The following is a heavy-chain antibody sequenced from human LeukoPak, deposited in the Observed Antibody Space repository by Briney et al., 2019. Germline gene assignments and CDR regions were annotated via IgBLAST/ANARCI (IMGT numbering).Heavy chain of an antibody. J-gene: IGHJ4*02. CDR2: MNPNSGNT. CDR1: GYTFTSYD. D-gene: IGHD6-13*01. V-gene: IGHV1-8*01. Sequence: GASVKVSCKASGYTFTSYDIIWVRQATGQGPEWMGWMNPNSGNTGYAQKFQGRVTMTRNTSISTAYIELSSLRPDDTAVYYCAFGIAAAGSTDYWGQGTLVTVSS. CDR3: AFGIAAAGSTDY.